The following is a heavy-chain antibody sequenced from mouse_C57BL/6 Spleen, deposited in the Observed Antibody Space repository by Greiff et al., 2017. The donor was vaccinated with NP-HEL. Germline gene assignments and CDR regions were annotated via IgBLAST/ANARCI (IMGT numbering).Heavy chain of an antibody. V-gene: IGHV2-3*01. D-gene: IGHD3-3*01. J-gene: IGHJ1*03. CDR2: IWGDGST. CDR3: AKGDVGDWYFDV. CDR1: GFSFTSYG. Sequence: VKLVESGPGLVAPSQSLSITCTVSGFSFTSYGVSWVRQPPGKGLEWLGVIWGDGSTNYHSALISRLSISKDNSKSQDFLKLNSLQTDDTATYYCAKGDVGDWYFDVWGTGTTVTVSS.